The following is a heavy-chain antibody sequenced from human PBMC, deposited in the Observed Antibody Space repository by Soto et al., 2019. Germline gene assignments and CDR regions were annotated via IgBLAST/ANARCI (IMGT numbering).Heavy chain of an antibody. J-gene: IGHJ4*02. D-gene: IGHD3-10*01. V-gene: IGHV4-38-2*02. CDR1: GYSISTGCY. CDR2: MYYTGTT. Sequence: PSETLSLTCTVTGYSISTGCYWGWLRQPPGKGLEWIGSMYYTGTTYYNPSLESRVTISVDTSENQLSLKLTSVTAADTAVYYCARGLNYGLYYFDYWGQGTLVTVSS. CDR3: ARGLNYGLYYFDY.